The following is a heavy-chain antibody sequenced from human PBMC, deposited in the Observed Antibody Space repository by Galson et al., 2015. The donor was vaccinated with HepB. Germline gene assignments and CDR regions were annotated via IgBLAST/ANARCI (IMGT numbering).Heavy chain of an antibody. CDR3: FITVTQHYYYYGMDV. V-gene: IGHV3-23*01. CDR1: GFTFSSYA. J-gene: IGHJ6*02. Sequence: SLRLSCAASGFTFSSYAMSWVRQAPGKGLEWVSAISGSGGSTYYADSVKGRFTISRDNSKNTLYLQMNSLRAEDTAVYYCFITVTQHYYYYGMDVWGQGTTVTVSS. D-gene: IGHD4-17*01. CDR2: ISGSGGST.